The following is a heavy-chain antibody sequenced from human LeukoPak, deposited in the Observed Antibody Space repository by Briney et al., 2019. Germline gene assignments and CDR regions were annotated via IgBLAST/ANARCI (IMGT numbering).Heavy chain of an antibody. J-gene: IGHJ4*02. D-gene: IGHD6-19*01. CDR2: ISGGGDST. CDR1: GFTFSSYA. CDR3: ATLKQWLHDLGFDY. Sequence: GGSLRLSCAASGFTFSSYAMSWVRQAPGKGLEWVSAISGGGDSTYYADSVKGRFTISRDKSKNTLYLHMNSLGAEVTAVYYCATLKQWLHDLGFDYWGQGTLVTVSS. V-gene: IGHV3-23*01.